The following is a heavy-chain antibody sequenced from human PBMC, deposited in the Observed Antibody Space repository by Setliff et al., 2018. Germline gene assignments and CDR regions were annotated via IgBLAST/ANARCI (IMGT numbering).Heavy chain of an antibody. CDR3: GTNSDSMHYIDF. J-gene: IGHJ4*02. CDR2: TYRDGST. D-gene: IGHD2-8*01. Sequence: GVLRLSCAASGFTVNTNYMTWVRQAPGKGLEWVSITYRDGSTYYAESVKGRFTLSRDSTKNTLSLQMNSLRVEDTAFYYCGTNSDSMHYIDFWGQGTLVTVSS. CDR1: GFTVNTNY. V-gene: IGHV3-66*01.